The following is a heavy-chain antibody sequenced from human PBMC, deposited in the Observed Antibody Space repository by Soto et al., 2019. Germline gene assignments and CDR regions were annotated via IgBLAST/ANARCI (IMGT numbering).Heavy chain of an antibody. CDR1: GYTFPSYG. D-gene: IGHD3-16*01. CDR2: ITASNGNT. Sequence: QVQLVQSGAEVKNPGASVRVSCKASGYTFPSYGINWVRQAPGQGLEWMGWITASNGNTHYAQNLQGRVTITTDTSTSTAYMELWRMNSDDTAVYYCARGRSYGSFWYFDLWGRGTLVTVSS. CDR3: ARGRSYGSFWYFDL. V-gene: IGHV1-18*01. J-gene: IGHJ2*01.